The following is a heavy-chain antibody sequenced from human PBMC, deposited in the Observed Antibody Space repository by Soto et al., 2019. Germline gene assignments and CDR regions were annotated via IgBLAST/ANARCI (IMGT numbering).Heavy chain of an antibody. CDR2: INAGNGNT. J-gene: IGHJ4*02. Sequence: ASVKVSCKASGYTFTSYAMHWVRRAPGQRLEWMGWINAGNGNTKYSQKFQGRVTITRDTSASTAYMELSSLRSEDTAVYYCASGGVLRFLEWLSPFDYWGQGTLVTVSS. D-gene: IGHD3-3*01. CDR3: ASGGVLRFLEWLSPFDY. CDR1: GYTFTSYA. V-gene: IGHV1-3*01.